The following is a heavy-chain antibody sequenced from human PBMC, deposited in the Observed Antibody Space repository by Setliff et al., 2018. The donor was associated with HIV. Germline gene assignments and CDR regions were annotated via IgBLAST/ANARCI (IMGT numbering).Heavy chain of an antibody. V-gene: IGHV4-61*09. J-gene: IGHJ3*02. Sequence: SETLSLTCTVSGDSISSGSYFWIWIRQPAGKGLEWIGHISTTGSTNYNPSLKSRVIMSVDTSRNQFSLKLSSVTAADTAVYYCARDYYNFQDMWGQGTMVTVSS. CDR1: GDSISSGSYF. CDR2: ISTTGST. D-gene: IGHD3-3*01. CDR3: ARDYYNFQDM.